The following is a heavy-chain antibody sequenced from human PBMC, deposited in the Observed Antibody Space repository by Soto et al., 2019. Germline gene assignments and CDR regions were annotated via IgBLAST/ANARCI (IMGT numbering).Heavy chain of an antibody. D-gene: IGHD3-16*01. J-gene: IGHJ4*02. Sequence: SCAGSGFTFSGHYMDWVRQAPGKGLEWLGRIRNKPNGHTTEYAASVKGRFTISRDDSKNSVYLQMNSLKSEDTAVYYCSTTVITAPLFEYWGQGTLVTVSS. V-gene: IGHV3-72*01. CDR2: IRNKPNGHTT. CDR3: STTVITAPLFEY. CDR1: GFTFSGHY.